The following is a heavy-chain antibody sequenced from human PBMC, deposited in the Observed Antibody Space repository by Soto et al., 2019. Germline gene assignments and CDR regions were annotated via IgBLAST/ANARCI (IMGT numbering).Heavy chain of an antibody. CDR3: AHSISHLGELSLYHYFDY. D-gene: IGHD3-16*02. Sequence: QITLKESGPTLVNPTQTLTLTCTFSGFSLSTSGVGVGWIRQPPGKALEWLALIYWDDDKRYSPSLKSRLTITKDTSKNQVVLTMTNMDPVDTATYYCAHSISHLGELSLYHYFDYWGQGTLVTVSS. V-gene: IGHV2-5*02. CDR2: IYWDDDK. CDR1: GFSLSTSGVG. J-gene: IGHJ4*02.